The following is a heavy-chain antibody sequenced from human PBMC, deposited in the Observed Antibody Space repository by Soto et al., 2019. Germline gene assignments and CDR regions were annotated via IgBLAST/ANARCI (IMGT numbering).Heavy chain of an antibody. D-gene: IGHD3-22*01. J-gene: IGHJ4*02. CDR1: GYTFTSYY. CDR2: INPSGGST. V-gene: IGHV1-46*01. Sequence: GASVKVSCKASGYTFTSYYMHWVRQAPGQGLEWMGIINPSGGSTSYAQKFQGRVTMTRDTSTSTVYMELSSLRSEDTAVYYCARDYPLRIYDSSGRLDYWGQGTLVTVSS. CDR3: ARDYPLRIYDSSGRLDY.